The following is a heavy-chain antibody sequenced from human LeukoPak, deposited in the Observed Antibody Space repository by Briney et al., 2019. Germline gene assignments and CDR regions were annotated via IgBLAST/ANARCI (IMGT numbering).Heavy chain of an antibody. CDR1: VGTFSSYA. Sequence: SVKVSCKESVGTFSSYAISWVRQAPGQGLECMGRIIPIFVTANYVQKFQSRVTITTDESTSTAYMELSSLRSEDTAVYYCARSEQLQYYFDYWGQGTLVTVSS. J-gene: IGHJ4*02. CDR2: IIPIFVTA. CDR3: ARSEQLQYYFDY. V-gene: IGHV1-69*05. D-gene: IGHD6-6*01.